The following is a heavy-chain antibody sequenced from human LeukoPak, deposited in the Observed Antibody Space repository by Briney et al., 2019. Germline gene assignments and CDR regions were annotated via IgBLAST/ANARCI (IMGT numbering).Heavy chain of an antibody. Sequence: GGSLRLSXAASGFTFSSYAMSWVRQAPGKGLEWVSAISGSGGSTYYADSVKGRFTISRDNSKNTLYLQMNSLRAEDTAVYYCAKRAYGPNQAPYYFDYWGQGTLVTVSS. D-gene: IGHD4-17*01. CDR3: AKRAYGPNQAPYYFDY. J-gene: IGHJ4*02. CDR1: GFTFSSYA. V-gene: IGHV3-23*01. CDR2: ISGSGGST.